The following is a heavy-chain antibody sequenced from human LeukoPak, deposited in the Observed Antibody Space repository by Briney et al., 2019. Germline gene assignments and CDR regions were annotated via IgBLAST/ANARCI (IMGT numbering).Heavy chain of an antibody. CDR3: ARGATSLSYFDS. J-gene: IGHJ4*02. D-gene: IGHD2/OR15-2a*01. CDR1: GGSISTYY. CDR2: IYYSGST. Sequence: SETLSLTWTVSGGSISTYYWSWIRQPPGKGLEWIGYIYYSGSTNYNPSLKSRVTISVDTSKNQFSLKLSSVTDADTAVYYCARGATSLSYFDSRGQGTLVTVSS. V-gene: IGHV4-59*01.